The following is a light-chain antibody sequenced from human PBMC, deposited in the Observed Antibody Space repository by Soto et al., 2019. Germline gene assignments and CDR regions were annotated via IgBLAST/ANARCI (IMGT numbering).Light chain of an antibody. Sequence: QSALTQPASVSRSPGQSITISCSGTRSDIGSYNYVAWYQQFPGKTPKILIYGVSNRPSGVSSRFSGSKSGNTASLTISGLQAEDEAEYYCISYTGSSTSYVFGSGTKVTVL. J-gene: IGLJ1*01. CDR3: ISYTGSSTSYV. CDR1: RSDIGSYNY. V-gene: IGLV2-14*01. CDR2: GVS.